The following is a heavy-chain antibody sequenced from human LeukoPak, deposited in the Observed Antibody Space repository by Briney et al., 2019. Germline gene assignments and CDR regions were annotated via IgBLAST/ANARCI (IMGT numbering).Heavy chain of an antibody. CDR3: ARDLAAGVSGNGMDV. CDR1: GFTFSSYS. V-gene: IGHV3-21*01. CDR2: ISSRSSYI. J-gene: IGHJ6*02. Sequence: GGSLRLSCAASGFTFSSYSMNWVRHAPGKGLEWVSSISSRSSYIYYADSVKGRFTISRDNAKTSLYLKMNSLRAEDTAVYYCARDLAAGVSGNGMDVWGQGTTVTVSS. D-gene: IGHD6-13*01.